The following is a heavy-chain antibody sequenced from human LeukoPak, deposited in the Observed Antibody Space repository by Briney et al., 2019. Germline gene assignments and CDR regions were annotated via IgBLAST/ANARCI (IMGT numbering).Heavy chain of an antibody. V-gene: IGHV3-23*01. D-gene: IGHD4-17*01. CDR3: AKDVRTEYYFDY. Sequence: GGSLRLSCAASGFSFSSYAMSWVRQAPGKGLEWVSAISGSGGSTYYADSVRGRFTISRDNSKNALYLQMNSLRAEDTAVYYCAKDVRTEYYFDYWGQGTLVTVSS. CDR1: GFSFSSYA. J-gene: IGHJ4*02. CDR2: ISGSGGST.